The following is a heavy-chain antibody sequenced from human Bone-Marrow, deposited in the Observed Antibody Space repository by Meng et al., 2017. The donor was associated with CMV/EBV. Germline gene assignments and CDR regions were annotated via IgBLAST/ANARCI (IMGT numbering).Heavy chain of an antibody. CDR1: GFTFSSYA. CDR3: AKDLGFYDFWDDYSTVYTMDV. J-gene: IGHJ6*02. Sequence: GESLKISCAASGFTFSSYAMHWVRQAPGKGLEWVAIISYDGSNKYYADSVKGRFTISRDNSKNTLYLQMNSLRAEDTAVYYCAKDLGFYDFWDDYSTVYTMDVCGQGTSVTASS. D-gene: IGHD3-3*01. V-gene: IGHV3-30*04. CDR2: ISYDGSNK.